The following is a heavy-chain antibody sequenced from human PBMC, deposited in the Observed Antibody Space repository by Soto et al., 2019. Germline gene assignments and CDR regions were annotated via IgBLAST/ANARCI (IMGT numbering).Heavy chain of an antibody. J-gene: IGHJ6*02. D-gene: IGHD1-26*01. V-gene: IGHV1-69*02. Sequence: QVQLVQSGAEVKKPGSSVKVSCKASGGTFSTYTITWVRQAPGQGLEWMGRIIPILGIPNYAQKFQGRVTITADKFTSTAYMELSSLRSEDTAVYYCARLRDSDGMDVWGQGTTVTVSS. CDR2: IIPILGIP. CDR1: GGTFSTYT. CDR3: ARLRDSDGMDV.